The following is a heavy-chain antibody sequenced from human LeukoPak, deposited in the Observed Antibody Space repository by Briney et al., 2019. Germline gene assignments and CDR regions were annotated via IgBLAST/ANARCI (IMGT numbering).Heavy chain of an antibody. CDR2: KNQDGSEK. CDR3: ARGITSGPRRYDVRNFDY. Sequence: GGSLRLSCTASGFIFSTSWMTWVRQAPGKGRKGLPTKNQDGSEKYYVDSVRGRFTISRDNAKNSLYLQMSSLRVEDTAVYYCARGITSGPRRYDVRNFDYWGQGTPVTVSS. V-gene: IGHV3-7*01. D-gene: IGHD5-12*01. J-gene: IGHJ4*02. CDR1: GFIFSTSW.